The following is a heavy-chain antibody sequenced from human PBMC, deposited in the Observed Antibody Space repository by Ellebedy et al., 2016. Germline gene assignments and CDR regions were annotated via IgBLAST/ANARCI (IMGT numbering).Heavy chain of an antibody. CDR3: TRDDSTGFDS. Sequence: GGSLRLSCSASGFTFSAFGMHWVRQAPGKGLEWVAVIWYDGSEKYYADSVKGRFTISRDNSKNTVYLQLNSLGVEDTAVYYCTRDDSTGFDSWGQGALVTVSS. CDR2: IWYDGSEK. J-gene: IGHJ4*02. D-gene: IGHD4-11*01. V-gene: IGHV3-33*01. CDR1: GFTFSAFG.